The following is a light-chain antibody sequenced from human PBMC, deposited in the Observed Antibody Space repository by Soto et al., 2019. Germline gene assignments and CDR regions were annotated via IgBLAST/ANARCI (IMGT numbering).Light chain of an antibody. Sequence: EIVLTQSAGTLSLSPGERVTLSCRASQSVSSTYVARYQQKPGQAPRLLIYGAYSTATGIPDRFSGSGSGTEFTLSISRLEPEDFAVYYCQQYGSSLYTFGQGTKLEIK. CDR1: QSVSSTY. V-gene: IGKV3-20*01. J-gene: IGKJ2*01. CDR2: GAY. CDR3: QQYGSSLYT.